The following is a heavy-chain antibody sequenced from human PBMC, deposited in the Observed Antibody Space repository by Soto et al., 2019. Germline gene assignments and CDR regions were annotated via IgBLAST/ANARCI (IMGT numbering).Heavy chain of an antibody. J-gene: IGHJ6*02. CDR1: GFTFTNSA. V-gene: IGHV1-58*01. CDR2: IVVGSGNT. Sequence: SVKVSCKASGFTFTNSAVQWVRQARGQRLEWIGWIVVGSGNTNYAQKFQGIVTITRDTSASTAYMELSSLRSEDTAVYYCARELQLWNYYGMDVWGQGTTVTVSS. D-gene: IGHD5-18*01. CDR3: ARELQLWNYYGMDV.